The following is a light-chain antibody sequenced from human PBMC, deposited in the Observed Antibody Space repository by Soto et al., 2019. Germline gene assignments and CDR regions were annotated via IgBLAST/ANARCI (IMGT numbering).Light chain of an antibody. CDR1: QSVSSN. V-gene: IGKV3-15*01. CDR3: QQYDSWPPLT. Sequence: EILMTQSPVTLSVSPGERATLSCRASQSVSSNLAWYRQKPGQAPRLLIYGASTRATGIPARFSGSGSGTEFTLTISSLQSEDFAIYYCQQYDSWPPLTFGGGTKVEIK. J-gene: IGKJ4*01. CDR2: GAS.